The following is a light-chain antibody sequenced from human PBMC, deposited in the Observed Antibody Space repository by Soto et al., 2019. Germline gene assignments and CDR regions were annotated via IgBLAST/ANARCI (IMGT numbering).Light chain of an antibody. CDR1: QNINSY. V-gene: IGKV1-39*01. CDR3: QQSHSTPLT. J-gene: IGKJ1*01. CDR2: AAS. Sequence: DIQMTQSPSSLSASVGDRVTITCRASQNINSYLNWCQQKPGKAPKLLISAASSLQSGVPSRFSGSGSGTDFTLTISSLQPEDFAIYYCQQSHSTPLTFGQGTKVEIK.